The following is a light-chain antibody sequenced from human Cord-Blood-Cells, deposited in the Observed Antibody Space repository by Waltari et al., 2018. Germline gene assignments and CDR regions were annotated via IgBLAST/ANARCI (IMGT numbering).Light chain of an antibody. V-gene: IGKV1-8*01. CDR3: QQYYSYPWT. J-gene: IGKJ1*01. Sequence: FRLNQSPSSLGASTGDRVTITCRASQGISSYLAWYQQKPGKAPKLLIYAASTLQSGVPSRFSGSGSGTDFTLTISCLQSEDFATYYCQQYYSYPWTFGQGTKVEIK. CDR1: QGISSY. CDR2: AAS.